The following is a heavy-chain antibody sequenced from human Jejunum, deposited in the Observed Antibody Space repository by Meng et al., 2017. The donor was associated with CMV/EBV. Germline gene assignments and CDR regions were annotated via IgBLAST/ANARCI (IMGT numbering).Heavy chain of an antibody. CDR2: ISWNSGSV. Sequence: GFACDDYAMDWVRQAPGKGLEGVADISWNSGSVGYADSVKGRFTISRDNAKNSLYLQMNSLRPEDTAFYYCVKDTGATGWYHYFDYWGQGTLVTVSS. V-gene: IGHV3-9*01. CDR1: GFACDDYA. CDR3: VKDTGATGWYHYFDY. J-gene: IGHJ4*02. D-gene: IGHD6-19*01.